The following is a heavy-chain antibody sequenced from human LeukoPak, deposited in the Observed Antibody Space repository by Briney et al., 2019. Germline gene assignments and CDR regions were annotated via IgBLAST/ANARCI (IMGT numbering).Heavy chain of an antibody. CDR1: GFTLSSYA. J-gene: IGHJ4*02. CDR3: AKDTVWVYGSSGYYDY. Sequence: GASLRLSCAASGFTLSSYAMSWVRQAPGKGLEWVSAISGSGGSTYYADSVKGRFTISRDNSKNTLYLQMNSLRAEDTAVYYCAKDTVWVYGSSGYYDYWGQGTLVTVSS. V-gene: IGHV3-23*01. CDR2: ISGSGGST. D-gene: IGHD3-22*01.